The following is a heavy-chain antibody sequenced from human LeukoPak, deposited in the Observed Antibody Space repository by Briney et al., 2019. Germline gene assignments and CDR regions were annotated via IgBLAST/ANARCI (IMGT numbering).Heavy chain of an antibody. CDR2: ISSSSSYI. CDR1: GFTFSSYS. Sequence: PGGSLRLSCVVAGFTFSSYSMNWVRQAPGKGLEWVSSISSSSSYIYYADSVKGRFTISRDNAKNSLYLQMNSLRAEDTAVYYCARGGPDAFDIWGQGTMVTVSS. D-gene: IGHD2-15*01. J-gene: IGHJ3*02. CDR3: ARGGPDAFDI. V-gene: IGHV3-21*01.